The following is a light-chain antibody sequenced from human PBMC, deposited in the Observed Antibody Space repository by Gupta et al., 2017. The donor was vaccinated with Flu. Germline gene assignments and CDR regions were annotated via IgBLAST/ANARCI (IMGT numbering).Light chain of an antibody. CDR1: QSISDW. Sequence: PSSLSASVGDRVTITCRASQSISDWLAWYQQKPGKAPKLLIYKASRLESGVPSRFSGSGSGTEFTLTISILQPEDFADYCFQQDQDFPYTFGQGTKLELK. CDR3: QQDQDFPYT. J-gene: IGKJ2*01. V-gene: IGKV1-5*03. CDR2: KAS.